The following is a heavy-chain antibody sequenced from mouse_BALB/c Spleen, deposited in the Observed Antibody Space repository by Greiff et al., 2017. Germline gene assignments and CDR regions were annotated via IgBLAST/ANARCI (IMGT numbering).Heavy chain of an antibody. D-gene: IGHD1-1*01. Sequence: EVQLQESGPGLVKPSQSLSLTCSVTGYSITSGYYWNWIRQFPGNKLEWMGYISYDGSNNYNPSLKNRISITRDTSKNQFFLKLNSVTTEDTATYYCATYYGSWFAYWGQGTLVTVSA. CDR3: ATYYGSWFAY. J-gene: IGHJ3*01. CDR1: GYSITSGYY. CDR2: ISYDGSN. V-gene: IGHV3-6*02.